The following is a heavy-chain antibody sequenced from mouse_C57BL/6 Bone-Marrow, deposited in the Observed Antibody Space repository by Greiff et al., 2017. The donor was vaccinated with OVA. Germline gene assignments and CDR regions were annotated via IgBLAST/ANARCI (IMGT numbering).Heavy chain of an antibody. CDR2: IYPRDGST. Sequence: VQLVESGPELVKPGASVKLSCKASGYTFTSYDINWVKQRPGQGLEWIGWIYPRDGSTKYNEKFKGKATLTVDTSSSTAYMELHSLTSEDSAVYFCARDGKGLYYAMDYWGQGTSVTVSS. V-gene: IGHV1-85*01. CDR1: GYTFTSYD. J-gene: IGHJ4*01. CDR3: ARDGKGLYYAMDY. D-gene: IGHD2-1*01.